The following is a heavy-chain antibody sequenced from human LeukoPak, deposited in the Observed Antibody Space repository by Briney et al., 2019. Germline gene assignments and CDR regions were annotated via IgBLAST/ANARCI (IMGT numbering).Heavy chain of an antibody. V-gene: IGHV4-39*07. CDR2: VYHSGIT. CDR1: GGSITNTNYY. CDR3: ASGTTVTNFAY. D-gene: IGHD4-17*01. Sequence: PSETLSLTCTVSGGSITNTNYYWAWIRQPPGEGLEWIGSVYHSGITYYTPSLKSRVSISVDTSKNQFSLKVTSVTAADTAVYYCASGTTVTNFAYWGQGTLVTVSS. J-gene: IGHJ4*02.